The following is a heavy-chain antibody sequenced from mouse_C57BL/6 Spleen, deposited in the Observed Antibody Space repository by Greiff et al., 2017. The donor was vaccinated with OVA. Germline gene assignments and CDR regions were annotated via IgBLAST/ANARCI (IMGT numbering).Heavy chain of an antibody. CDR3: ARRGGSSYDYFDY. V-gene: IGHV1-9*01. CDR2: ILPGSGST. CDR1: GYTFTGYW. D-gene: IGHD1-1*01. J-gene: IGHJ2*01. Sequence: QVQLQQSGAELMKPGASVKLSCKATGYTFTGYWIAWVKQRPGHGLEWIGEILPGSGSTTYNEKFKGKATFTADTSSNTAYMQLSSLTTEDSAIYYCARRGGSSYDYFDYWGQGTTLTVSS.